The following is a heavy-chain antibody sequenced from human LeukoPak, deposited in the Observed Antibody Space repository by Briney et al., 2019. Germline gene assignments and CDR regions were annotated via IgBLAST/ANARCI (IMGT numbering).Heavy chain of an antibody. CDR1: GGSVSSGSYY. CDR2: IYYSGST. V-gene: IGHV4-39*01. Sequence: SETLSLTCTVSGGSVSSGSYYWGWIRQPPGKGLEGIGSIYYSGSTYYNPSLKSRVTISVDTSKNQFSLKLSSVTAADTAVYYCARRSPRYCSSTSCYGTNWFDPWGQGTLVTVSS. D-gene: IGHD2-2*01. J-gene: IGHJ5*02. CDR3: ARRSPRYCSSTSCYGTNWFDP.